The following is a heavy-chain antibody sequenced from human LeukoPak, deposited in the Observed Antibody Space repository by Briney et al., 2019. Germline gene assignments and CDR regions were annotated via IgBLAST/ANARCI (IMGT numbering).Heavy chain of an antibody. D-gene: IGHD3-22*01. CDR2: LYYGGNT. Sequence: SETLSLTCTVSGDSINSRSYYWDWIRQPPGKGLEWIGNLYYGGNTHYNPSLKSRVTISADTSNNQFSLNLSSVTAADTAVYYCARSFNSRGYYYYGMDVWGQGITVTVSS. J-gene: IGHJ6*02. CDR3: ARSFNSRGYYYYGMDV. CDR1: GDSINSRSYY. V-gene: IGHV4-39*07.